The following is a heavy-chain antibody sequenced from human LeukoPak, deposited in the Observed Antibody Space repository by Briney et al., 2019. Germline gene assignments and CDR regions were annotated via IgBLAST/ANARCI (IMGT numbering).Heavy chain of an antibody. CDR3: ARDRAAAAFFDY. D-gene: IGHD6-13*01. Sequence: PSETLSLTCAVSGYSISSGYYWGWIRQPPGKGLKWIGSIRHSGSTYYNPSLKSRVTISVDTSKNQFSLKLSSVTAADTAVYYCARDRAAAAFFDYWGQGTLVTVSS. CDR1: GYSISSGYY. CDR2: IRHSGST. J-gene: IGHJ4*02. V-gene: IGHV4-38-2*02.